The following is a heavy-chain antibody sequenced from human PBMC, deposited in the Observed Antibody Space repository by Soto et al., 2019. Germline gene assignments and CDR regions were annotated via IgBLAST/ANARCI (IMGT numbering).Heavy chain of an antibody. Sequence: VGSLRLSCAASGLTFSSYAMSWVRQAPGKGLEWVSAISGSGSTFYADSVKGRFTISRDNSKNTLYLQMNSLRAEDTAVYYCAKEKDYDYVWGSYRYTSDYWGQGTLVTVSS. V-gene: IGHV3-23*01. CDR1: GLTFSSYA. CDR3: AKEKDYDYVWGSYRYTSDY. CDR2: ISGSGST. J-gene: IGHJ4*02. D-gene: IGHD3-16*02.